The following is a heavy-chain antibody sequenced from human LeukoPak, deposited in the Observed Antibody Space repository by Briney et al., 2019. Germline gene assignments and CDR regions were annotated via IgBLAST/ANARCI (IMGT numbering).Heavy chain of an antibody. CDR1: GFTFSSYW. V-gene: IGHV3-7*01. J-gene: IGHJ4*02. D-gene: IGHD4-23*01. CDR2: IKQDGSEK. CDR3: ARELYGGNPITLFDY. Sequence: GGSLRLSCAASGFTFSSYWMSWVRLAPGKGLEWVANIKQDGSEKYYVDSVKGRFTISRDNAKNSLYLQMNSLRAEDTAVYYCARELYGGNPITLFDYWGQGTLVTVSS.